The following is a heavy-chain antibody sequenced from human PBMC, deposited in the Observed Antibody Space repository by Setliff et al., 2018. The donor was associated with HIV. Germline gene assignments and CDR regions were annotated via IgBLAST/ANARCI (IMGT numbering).Heavy chain of an antibody. Sequence: PSETLSLTCSVSGGSIRSYYWSWIRQPPGKGLEWIGYIYTSESSNYNPSLKSRVTFSVDTSKNQFSLKLSSVTAADTAVYYCARSARFFYASGSRRYFDLWGRGTLVTVSS. V-gene: IGHV4-4*08. D-gene: IGHD3-10*01. CDR2: IYTSESS. CDR1: GGSIRSYY. J-gene: IGHJ2*01. CDR3: ARSARFFYASGSRRYFDL.